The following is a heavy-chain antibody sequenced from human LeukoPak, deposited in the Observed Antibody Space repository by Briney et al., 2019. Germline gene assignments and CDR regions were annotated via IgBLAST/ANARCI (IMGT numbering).Heavy chain of an antibody. V-gene: IGHV1-2*02. CDR2: INPNSGDT. D-gene: IGHD2-2*01. J-gene: IGHJ3*02. Sequence: GASVKVSCKASGYTFTGYYMHWVRQAPGQGLEWMGWINPNSGDTNYAQKFQGRVTMTRDTSISTAYMELSRLRSDDTAVYYCAEAKGVVVPAAASYAFDIWGQGTMVTVSS. CDR1: GYTFTGYY. CDR3: AEAKGVVVPAAASYAFDI.